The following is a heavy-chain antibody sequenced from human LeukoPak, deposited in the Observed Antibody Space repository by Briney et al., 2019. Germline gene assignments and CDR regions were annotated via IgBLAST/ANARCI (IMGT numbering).Heavy chain of an antibody. CDR2: ISSSGSTI. V-gene: IGHV3-11*01. Sequence: GGSLRLSCAASGFTFSDYYMSWLRQAPGKGLEWVSYISSSGSTIYYADSVKGRFTISRDNAKNSLYLQMNSLRAEDTAVYYCASLGGDSGSYYYYYGMDVWGQGTTVTVSS. D-gene: IGHD1-26*01. J-gene: IGHJ6*02. CDR3: ASLGGDSGSYYYYYGMDV. CDR1: GFTFSDYY.